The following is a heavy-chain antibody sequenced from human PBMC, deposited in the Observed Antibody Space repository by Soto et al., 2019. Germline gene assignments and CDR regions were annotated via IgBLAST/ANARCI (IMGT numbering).Heavy chain of an antibody. V-gene: IGHV1-69*06. CDR1: GGTFISYA. J-gene: IGHJ6*02. D-gene: IGHD5-12*01. Sequence: QVQLVQSGAEVKKPGSSVKVSCKASGGTFISYAISWVRQAPGQGLEWMGGIIPIFGTANYAQKFQGGVTIPEARSTTTAYMELSHLRSEETAVYYCARGSRVAYMGATLRTGTYYYCSVDGWGQGTTVNVSS. CDR3: ARGSRVAYMGATLRTGTYYYCSVDG. CDR2: IIPIFGTA.